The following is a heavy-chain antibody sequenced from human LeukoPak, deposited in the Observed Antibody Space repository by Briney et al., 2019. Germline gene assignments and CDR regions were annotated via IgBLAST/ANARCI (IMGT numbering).Heavy chain of an antibody. J-gene: IGHJ6*02. CDR3: ARDSSGYYYYGMDV. CDR2: IYSGGST. D-gene: IGHD6-19*01. V-gene: IGHV3-53*04. Sequence: GGSLRLSCAASGFTVSSNYMSWVRQAPGKGLEWVSVIYSGGSTYYADSVKGRFTISRHNSKNTLYLQRNSLRAEDTAVYYCARDSSGYYYYGMDVWGQGTTVTVSS. CDR1: GFTVSSNY.